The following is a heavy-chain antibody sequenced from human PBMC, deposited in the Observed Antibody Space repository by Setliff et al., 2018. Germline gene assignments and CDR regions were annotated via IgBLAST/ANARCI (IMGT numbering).Heavy chain of an antibody. CDR3: ARTCSGSGCYAGLES. J-gene: IGHJ4*02. CDR1: GVTFSNYN. CDR2: ISATNTYI. V-gene: IGHV3-21*01. D-gene: IGHD2-15*01. Sequence: GGSLRLSCAVSGVTFSNYNMNWVRQAPGKGLEWVSSISATNTYITYADSVKGRFTISRDNAKNSLYLQMNSLRPEDTAVYYCARTCSGSGCYAGLESWGQGTPVTGSS.